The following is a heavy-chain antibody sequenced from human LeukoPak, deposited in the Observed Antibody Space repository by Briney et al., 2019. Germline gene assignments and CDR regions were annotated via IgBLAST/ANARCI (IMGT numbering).Heavy chain of an antibody. Sequence: ASVKVSCKASGYTFTGYHMHWVRQAPGQGLEWMGRINPNSGDTNYAQKFQGRVTMTRNTSISTAYMELSSLRSEDTAVYYCARGGGYSGFDYWGQGTLVTVSS. J-gene: IGHJ4*02. CDR2: INPNSGDT. D-gene: IGHD5-12*01. V-gene: IGHV1-2*06. CDR1: GYTFTGYH. CDR3: ARGGGYSGFDY.